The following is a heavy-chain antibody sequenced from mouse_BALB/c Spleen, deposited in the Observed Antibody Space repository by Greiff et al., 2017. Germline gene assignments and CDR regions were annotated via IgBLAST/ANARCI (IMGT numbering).Heavy chain of an antibody. CDR3: ARLRYAGY. CDR1: GFAFSSYD. J-gene: IGHJ2*01. D-gene: IGHD1-1*01. V-gene: IGHV5-12-1*01. Sequence: EVKVEESGGGLVKPGGSLKLSCAASGFAFSSYDMSWVRQTPEKRLEWVAYISSGGGSTYYPDTVKGRFTISRDNAKNTLYLQMSSLKSEDTAMYYCARLRYAGYWGQGTTLTVSS. CDR2: ISSGGGST.